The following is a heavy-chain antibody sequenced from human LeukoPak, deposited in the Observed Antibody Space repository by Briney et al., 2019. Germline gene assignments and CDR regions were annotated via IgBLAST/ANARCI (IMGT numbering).Heavy chain of an antibody. CDR1: GGSISSSSYY. J-gene: IGHJ5*02. V-gene: IGHV4-39*07. Sequence: SETLSLTCTVSGGSISSSSYYWGWIRQPPGKGLEWIGSIYYSGSTYYNPSLKSRVTISVDTSKNQFSLKLSSVTAADTAVYYCARIQLEAIVGATGWFDPWGQGTLVTVSS. CDR3: ARIQLEAIVGATGWFDP. D-gene: IGHD1-26*01. CDR2: IYYSGST.